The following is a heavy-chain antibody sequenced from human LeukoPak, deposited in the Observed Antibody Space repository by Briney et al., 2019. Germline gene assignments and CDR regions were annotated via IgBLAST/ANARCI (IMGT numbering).Heavy chain of an antibody. J-gene: IGHJ6*03. V-gene: IGHV4-61*01. CDR2: IYYSGST. CDR1: GGSISSGSYY. Sequence: SQTLSLTCTVSGGSISSGSYYWSWIRQPPGKGLEWIGCIYYSGSTSYNPSLQSRVTISVDTSKNQFSLKLSSVTAADTAVYYCQGYYYDSSGYYQRLRYYYYMDVWGKGTTVTASS. D-gene: IGHD3-22*01. CDR3: QGYYYDSSGYYQRLRYYYYMDV.